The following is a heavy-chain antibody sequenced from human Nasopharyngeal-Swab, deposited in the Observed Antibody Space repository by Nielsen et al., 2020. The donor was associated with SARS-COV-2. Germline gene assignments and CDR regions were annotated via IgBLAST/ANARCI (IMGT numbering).Heavy chain of an antibody. Sequence: VRQMPGKGPEWIGEVHRSGTTNCNPTLKSRVTISVDKSKNNFSLKLNSVTAADTALYYCARGGDWRFDPWGQGTLVTVPS. V-gene: IGHV4-4*02. J-gene: IGHJ5*02. D-gene: IGHD2-21*02. CDR2: VHRSGTT. CDR3: ARGGDWRFDP.